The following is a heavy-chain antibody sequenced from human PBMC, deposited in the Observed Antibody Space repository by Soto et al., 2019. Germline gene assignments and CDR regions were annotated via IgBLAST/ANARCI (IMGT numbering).Heavy chain of an antibody. D-gene: IGHD6-19*01. J-gene: IGHJ3*02. Sequence: GGSLRLSCAASGFTFSSYSMNWVRQAPGKGLEWVSSISSSSSYIYYADSVKGRFTISRDNAKNSLYLQMNSLRAEDTAVYYGARDPGPTVAGDAFDIWGQGTMVTVSS. CDR1: GFTFSSYS. CDR3: ARDPGPTVAGDAFDI. CDR2: ISSSSSYI. V-gene: IGHV3-21*01.